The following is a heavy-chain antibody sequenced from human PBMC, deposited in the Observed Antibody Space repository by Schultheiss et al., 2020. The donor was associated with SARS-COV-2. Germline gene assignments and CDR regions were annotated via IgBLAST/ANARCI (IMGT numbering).Heavy chain of an antibody. J-gene: IGHJ6*02. V-gene: IGHV1-2*04. Sequence: ASVKVSCKASGGTFSSYAISWVRQAPGQGLEWMGWINPNSGGTNYAQKFQGWVTMTTDTSTSTAYMELSSLRAEDTAVYYCARGAGTYYYYYGMDVWGQGTTVTVSS. CDR1: GGTFSSYA. CDR2: INPNSGGT. D-gene: IGHD6-13*01. CDR3: ARGAGTYYYYYGMDV.